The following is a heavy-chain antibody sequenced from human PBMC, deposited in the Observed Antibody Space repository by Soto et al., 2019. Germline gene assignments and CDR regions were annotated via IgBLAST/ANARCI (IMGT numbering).Heavy chain of an antibody. Sequence: PSETLSLTCTVSGGSVSSGSYYWSWIRQPPGKGLEWIGYIYYSGSTNYNPSLKSRVTISVDTSKNQFSLKLSSVTAADTAVYYCARDPGITMVRAYRGGLFDYWGQGTLVTVSS. CDR1: GGSVSSGSYY. CDR3: ARDPGITMVRAYRGGLFDY. V-gene: IGHV4-61*01. J-gene: IGHJ4*02. D-gene: IGHD3-10*01. CDR2: IYYSGST.